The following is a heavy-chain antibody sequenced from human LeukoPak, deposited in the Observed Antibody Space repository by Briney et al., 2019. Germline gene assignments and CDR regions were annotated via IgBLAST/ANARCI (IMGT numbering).Heavy chain of an antibody. CDR1: GFTFSSYG. CDR2: IRYDGSNK. D-gene: IGHD3-22*01. Sequence: GGSLRLSCAASGFTFSSYGMHWVRQAPGKGLEWVAFIRYDGSNKYYADSVKGRFTISRDNSKNTLYLQMNSLRAEDTAVYYCATDYDSSSHHWGQGTLVTVSS. J-gene: IGHJ5*02. V-gene: IGHV3-30*02. CDR3: ATDYDSSSHH.